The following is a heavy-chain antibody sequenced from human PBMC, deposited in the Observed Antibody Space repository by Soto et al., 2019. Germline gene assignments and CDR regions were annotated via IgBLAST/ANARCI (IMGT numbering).Heavy chain of an antibody. D-gene: IGHD6-13*01. V-gene: IGHV3-9*01. CDR3: AKDLGGGSSWYGSDY. CDR2: ISWNSGSI. J-gene: IGHJ4*02. Sequence: EVQLVESGGGLVQPGRSLRLSCAASGFTFDDDAMHWVRQAPGKGLEWVSGISWNSGSIGYADSVKGRFTISRDNAKNSLYLQMNSLRAEDTALYYCAKDLGGGSSWYGSDYWGQGTLVTVSS. CDR1: GFTFDDDA.